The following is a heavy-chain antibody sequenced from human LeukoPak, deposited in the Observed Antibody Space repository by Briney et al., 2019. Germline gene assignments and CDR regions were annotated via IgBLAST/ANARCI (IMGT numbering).Heavy chain of an antibody. Sequence: SETLSLTCTVSGGSISSYYWSLIRRPPGKGLEWIGYIYYSGSTNYNPSLKSRVTISVDTSKNQFSLKLSSVTAADTAVYYCARVPWGSDGYYFDYWGQGTLVTVSS. CDR2: IYYSGST. CDR1: GGSISSYY. V-gene: IGHV4-59*01. CDR3: ARVPWGSDGYYFDY. J-gene: IGHJ4*02. D-gene: IGHD7-27*01.